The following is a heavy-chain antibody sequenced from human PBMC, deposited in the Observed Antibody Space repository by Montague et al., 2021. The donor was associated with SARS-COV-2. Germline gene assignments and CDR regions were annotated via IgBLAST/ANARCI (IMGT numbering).Heavy chain of an antibody. Sequence: SLRLSCAASGFTFSSYGMHWVRQAPGKGLEWVSAICYNGSNTYYADSVKGRFTISRDNSKNTLYLQMNSLRAEDTAVYYCARDRVRAEARTRYYFDYWGQGTPVTVSS. V-gene: IGHV3-33*01. CDR2: ICYNGSNT. CDR3: ARDRVRAEARTRYYFDY. CDR1: GFTFSSYG. J-gene: IGHJ4*03. D-gene: IGHD1-1*01.